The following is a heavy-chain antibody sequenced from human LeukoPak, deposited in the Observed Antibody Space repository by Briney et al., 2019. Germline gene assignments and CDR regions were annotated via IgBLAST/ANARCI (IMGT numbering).Heavy chain of an antibody. CDR3: ASPSGSYSDRAFDI. CDR1: GFTFSSYA. Sequence: GGSLRLSCAASGFTFSSYAMHWVRQAPGKGLEWVAVISYDGSNKYYADSVKGRFTISRDNSKNTLYLQMNSLRAEDTAVYYCASPSGSYSDRAFDIWGQGTMVTVSS. CDR2: ISYDGSNK. D-gene: IGHD1-26*01. J-gene: IGHJ3*02. V-gene: IGHV3-30-3*01.